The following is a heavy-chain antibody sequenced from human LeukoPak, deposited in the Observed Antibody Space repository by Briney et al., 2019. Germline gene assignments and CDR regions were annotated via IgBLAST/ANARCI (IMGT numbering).Heavy chain of an antibody. CDR2: ISGSGGST. J-gene: IGHJ1*01. V-gene: IGHV3-23*01. Sequence: PGGSLRLSCAASGFTFGSYGMSWVRQAPGKGLEWVSAISGSGGSTYFADSVKGRSTISRDNSKNTLYLQMNSLRAEDTAVYYCAKEGTYYYDSSGYYRGEYEYFQHWGQGTLVTVAS. CDR1: GFTFGSYG. CDR3: AKEGTYYYDSSGYYRGEYEYFQH. D-gene: IGHD3-22*01.